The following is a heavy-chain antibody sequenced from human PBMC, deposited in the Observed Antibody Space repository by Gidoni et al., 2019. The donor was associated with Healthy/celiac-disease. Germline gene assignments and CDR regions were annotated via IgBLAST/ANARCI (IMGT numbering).Heavy chain of an antibody. CDR3: ARDRSWGSAGTIYYGMDV. J-gene: IGHJ6*02. D-gene: IGHD6-19*01. CDR2: IIPIFGTA. V-gene: IGHV1-69*01. Sequence: QVQLVQSGAEVKKPGSSVKVSCKASGGTFSSYAISWVRQAPGQGLEWMGGIIPIFGTANYAQKFQGRVTITADESTSTAYMELSSLRSEDTAVYYCARDRSWGSAGTIYYGMDVWGQGTTVTVSS. CDR1: GGTFSSYA.